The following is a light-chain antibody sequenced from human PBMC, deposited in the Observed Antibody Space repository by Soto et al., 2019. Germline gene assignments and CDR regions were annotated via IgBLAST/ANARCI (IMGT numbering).Light chain of an antibody. CDR3: QQRSNWPRT. V-gene: IGKV3-11*01. J-gene: IGKJ3*01. CDR1: QSVSIY. Sequence: EIVLTQSPATLSLSPGERATLSCRASQSVSIYLAWYQQKPGQAPRLLIYHASNRATGIPARFSGSGSGTDFTLTISSLETEDFGVYYCQQRSNWPRTFGPGTRVEIK. CDR2: HAS.